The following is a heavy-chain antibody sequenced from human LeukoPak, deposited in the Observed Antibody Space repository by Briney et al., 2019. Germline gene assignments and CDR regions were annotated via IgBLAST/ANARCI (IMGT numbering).Heavy chain of an antibody. CDR2: IKQDGSEK. CDR3: ARDKGSDEGSKFDY. V-gene: IGHV3-7*03. J-gene: IGHJ4*02. CDR1: GFTFSRYW. Sequence: TGGSLRLSCAASGFTFSRYWMSWVRQAPGKGLEWVANIKQDGSEKYYVDSLKGRFTISRDNAKNSLYLQVTGLRADDTAVYYCARDKGSDEGSKFDYWGQGTLVTVSS.